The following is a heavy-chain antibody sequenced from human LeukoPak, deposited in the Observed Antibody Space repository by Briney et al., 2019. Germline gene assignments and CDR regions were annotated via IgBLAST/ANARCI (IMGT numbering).Heavy chain of an antibody. D-gene: IGHD3/OR15-3a*01. CDR2: IYYSGSI. CDR1: GGSISSSSYY. V-gene: IGHV4-39*01. Sequence: PSETLSLTCTVSGGSISSSSYYWGWLRPPPGKGREWIGSIYYSGSIHYNPSLKSRVTISVDTSKNQFSLTLSSVTAADTAVYYWARQGDGREFDHWGQGTLVTVSS. J-gene: IGHJ4*02. CDR3: ARQGDGREFDH.